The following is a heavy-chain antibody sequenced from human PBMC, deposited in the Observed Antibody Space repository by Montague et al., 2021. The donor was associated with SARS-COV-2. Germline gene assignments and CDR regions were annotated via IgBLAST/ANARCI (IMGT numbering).Heavy chain of an antibody. V-gene: IGHV6-1*01. Sequence: CAISGDSVSSNIAAWNWIRQSPSRGLEWLGRTYYRSEWYSDYSVSVESRISINPDTSKNQFSLQLNSVTPEDTAVYYCARAERGSCGDGNCYQYFFNYWGQGTLVAVSS. J-gene: IGHJ4*02. CDR2: TYYRSEWYS. CDR1: GDSVSSNIAA. D-gene: IGHD2-15*01. CDR3: ARAERGSCGDGNCYQYFFNY.